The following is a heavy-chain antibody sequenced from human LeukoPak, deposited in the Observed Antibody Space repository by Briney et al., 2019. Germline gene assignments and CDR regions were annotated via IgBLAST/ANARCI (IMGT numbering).Heavy chain of an antibody. V-gene: IGHV3-7*01. CDR2: IKQDGSEK. J-gene: IGHJ4*02. D-gene: IGHD3-3*01. CDR3: ARVPSRFLEWLLLSGFDY. CDR1: GFTLSSYA. Sequence: GGSLRLSCAASGFTLSSYAMSWVRQAPGKGLEWVANIKQDGSEKYYVDSVKGRFTISRDNAKNSLYLQMYSLRAEDTAVYYCARVPSRFLEWLLLSGFDYWGQGTLVTVSS.